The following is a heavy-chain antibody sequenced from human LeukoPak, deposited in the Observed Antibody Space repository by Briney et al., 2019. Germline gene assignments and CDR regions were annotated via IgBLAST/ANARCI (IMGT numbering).Heavy chain of an antibody. V-gene: IGHV1-46*01. Sequence: APVKVSCKASGYTFTGYYMHWVRQAPGQGLEWMGIINPSGGSTSYAQKFQGRVTMTRDTSTSTVYMELSSLRSEDTAVYYCARKKLLDAFDIWGQGTMVTVSS. D-gene: IGHD3-10*01. CDR1: GYTFTGYY. CDR3: ARKKLLDAFDI. J-gene: IGHJ3*02. CDR2: INPSGGST.